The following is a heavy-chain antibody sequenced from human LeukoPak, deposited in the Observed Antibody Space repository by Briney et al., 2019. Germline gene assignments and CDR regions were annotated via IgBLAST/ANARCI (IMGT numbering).Heavy chain of an antibody. Sequence: SETLSLTCTVSGGSISSYYWSWLRQPAGKGLEWIGRIYTSGSTNYNPSLKSRVTMSVDTSKNQFSLKLSSVTAADTAVYYCARLPARSYYYYMDVWGKGTTVTISS. J-gene: IGHJ6*03. D-gene: IGHD2-15*01. CDR2: IYTSGST. CDR3: ARLPARSYYYYMDV. CDR1: GGSISSYY. V-gene: IGHV4-4*07.